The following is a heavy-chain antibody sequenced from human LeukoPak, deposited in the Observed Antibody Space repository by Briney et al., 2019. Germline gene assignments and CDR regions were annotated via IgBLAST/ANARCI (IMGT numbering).Heavy chain of an antibody. CDR2: INHSGST. J-gene: IGHJ5*02. D-gene: IGHD1-1*01. V-gene: IGHV4-34*01. CDR3: ARSVPSYRRLDP. Sequence: SETLSLTCAVYGGSFSGYYWSWVRQPPGKGLEWIGEINHSGSTNYNPSLKSRVTMSVDTSKNQFCLKLSSVTAADTAVYNCARSVPSYRRLDPWGQGTLVIVSS. CDR1: GGSFSGYY.